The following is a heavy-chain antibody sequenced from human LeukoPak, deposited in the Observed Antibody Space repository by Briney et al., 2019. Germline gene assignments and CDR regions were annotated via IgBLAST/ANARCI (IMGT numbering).Heavy chain of an antibody. J-gene: IGHJ4*02. CDR1: GDSVSSGSHY. CDR2: IYASGST. CDR3: ARSSGSYYVARYLDY. D-gene: IGHD1-26*01. Sequence: SETLSLACTVSGDSVSSGSHYSSWIRQPAGKGLEWIGRIYASGSTNFNHSLSSRVTISVDTSKHQSSLKLSSVTAADTAVYFCARSSGSYYVARYLDYWGQGILVTVSS. V-gene: IGHV4-61*02.